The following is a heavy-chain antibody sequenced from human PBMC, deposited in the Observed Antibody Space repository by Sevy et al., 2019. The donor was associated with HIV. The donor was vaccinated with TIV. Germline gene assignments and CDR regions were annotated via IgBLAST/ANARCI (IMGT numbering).Heavy chain of an antibody. CDR3: ARWLHPYGSGGYYFDY. CDR1: GFTFSSYG. V-gene: IGHV3-33*01. D-gene: IGHD5-12*01. Sequence: GGSLRLSCAASGFTFSSYGMHWVRQAPGKGLEWVAVIWYDGSNKYYADSVKGRFTISRDNSKHTLYLQMNSLRAEDTAVYYCARWLHPYGSGGYYFDYWGQGPLLTASS. J-gene: IGHJ4*02. CDR2: IWYDGSNK.